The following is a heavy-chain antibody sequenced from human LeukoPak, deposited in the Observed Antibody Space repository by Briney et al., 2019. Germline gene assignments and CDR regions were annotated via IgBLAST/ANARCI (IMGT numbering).Heavy chain of an antibody. V-gene: IGHV4-39*02. Sequence: PSETLSLTCTVSGGSISSRSYYWGWIRQPPGKGLEWIANIYSSGGTYQNPSLKSRVTISVDTSKTHFSLKLSSLTAADTAVYYCGSQFYDSSGYYFQHWGQGTLVTVSS. CDR2: IYSSGGT. D-gene: IGHD3-22*01. CDR3: GSQFYDSSGYYFQH. CDR1: GGSISSRSYY. J-gene: IGHJ1*01.